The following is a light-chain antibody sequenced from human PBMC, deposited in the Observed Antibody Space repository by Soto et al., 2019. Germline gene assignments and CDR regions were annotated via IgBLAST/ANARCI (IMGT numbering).Light chain of an antibody. J-gene: IGLJ1*01. CDR1: SSDVGGYNY. Sequence: QSALTQPPSASGSPGQSVTISCTGTSSDVGGYNYVSWYQQHPGKAPKLMIYEVTKRPSGVPDRCSGSNSGNTASLTVSGLQAEDEADYYCSSYAGSNNYVFGTGTKLTVL. CDR3: SSYAGSNNYV. V-gene: IGLV2-8*01. CDR2: EVT.